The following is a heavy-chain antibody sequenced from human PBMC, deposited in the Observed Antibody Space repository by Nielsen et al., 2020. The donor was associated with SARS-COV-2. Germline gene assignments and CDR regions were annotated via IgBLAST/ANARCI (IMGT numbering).Heavy chain of an antibody. CDR3: ARHGNYYGSGSLDDY. D-gene: IGHD3-10*01. CDR1: GYSFTSYW. V-gene: IGHV5-10-1*01. Sequence: GESLKISCKGSGYSFTSYWISWVRQMPGKGLEWMGRIDPSDSYTNYSPSFQGHVTISADKSISTAYLQWSSLKASDTAMYYCARHGNYYGSGSLDDYWGQGTLVTVSS. J-gene: IGHJ4*02. CDR2: IDPSDSYT.